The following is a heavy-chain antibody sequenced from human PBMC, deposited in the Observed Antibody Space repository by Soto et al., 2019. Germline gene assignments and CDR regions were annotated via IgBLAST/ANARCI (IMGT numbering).Heavy chain of an antibody. CDR1: RFIFSDYA. V-gene: IGHV3-23*01. J-gene: IGHJ5*01. Sequence: DVQLLQSGGGLVQPGGSLTLSCAASRFIFSDYAMNWVRQAPGKGLEWVSSIGGSNTDRYYADSVKGRFIISRDNSKNTMYLQMNSLRDDDTAVYYCAKDAVSYNGKWDWFDSWGQGTLLTVSS. CDR3: AKDAVSYNGKWDWFDS. CDR2: IGGSNTDR. D-gene: IGHD1-26*01.